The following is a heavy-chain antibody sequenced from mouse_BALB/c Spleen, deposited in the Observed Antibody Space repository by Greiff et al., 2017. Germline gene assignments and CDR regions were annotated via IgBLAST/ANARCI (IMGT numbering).Heavy chain of an antibody. CDR3: AREGGLPLYWYFDV. CDR1: GYTFTSYY. V-gene: IGHV1S56*01. CDR2: IYPGNVNT. Sequence: VKLQESGPELVKPGASVRISCKASGYTFTSYYIHWVKQRPGQGLEWIGWIYPGNVNTKYNEKFKGKATLTADKSSSTAYMQLSSLTSEDSAVYFCAREGGLPLYWYFDVWGAGTTVTVSS. D-gene: IGHD2-2*01. J-gene: IGHJ1*01.